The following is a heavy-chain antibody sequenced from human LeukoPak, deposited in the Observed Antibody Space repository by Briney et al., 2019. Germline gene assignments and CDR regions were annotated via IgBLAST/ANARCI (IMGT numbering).Heavy chain of an antibody. V-gene: IGHV3-33*01. CDR2: IWYDGGNK. J-gene: IGHJ6*02. Sequence: GGSLRLSCAASGFTFSSYGMHWVRQAPGKGLEWVAVIWYDGGNKYYADSVKGRFTISRDNSKNTLYLQMNSLRAEDTAVYYCARDPGSFGELSTTYYYYGMDVWGQGTTVTVSS. D-gene: IGHD3-10*01. CDR3: ARDPGSFGELSTTYYYYGMDV. CDR1: GFTFSSYG.